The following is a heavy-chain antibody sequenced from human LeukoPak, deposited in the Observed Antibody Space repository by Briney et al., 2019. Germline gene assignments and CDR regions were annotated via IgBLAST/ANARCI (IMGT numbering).Heavy chain of an antibody. Sequence: AGGSLRLSCAASGFTFSRYAMHWVRQAPGKGLEWVAVTSPDGNEKYYADSVKGRFTISRDNSKNTLYLQMNSLRAEDTAVYYCARGVGMVRGAISFGLGYYMDVWGKGTTVTVSS. CDR2: TSPDGNEK. CDR1: GFTFSRYA. CDR3: ARGVGMVRGAISFGLGYYMDV. D-gene: IGHD3-10*01. J-gene: IGHJ6*03. V-gene: IGHV3-30*07.